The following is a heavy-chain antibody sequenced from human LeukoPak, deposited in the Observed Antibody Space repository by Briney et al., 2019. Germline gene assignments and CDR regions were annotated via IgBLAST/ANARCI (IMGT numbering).Heavy chain of an antibody. J-gene: IGHJ3*02. CDR1: GFTFIDYA. D-gene: IGHD2-21*02. Sequence: GGSLRLSCAASGFTFIDYAMNWVRQAPGKGLEWVSSISSTGGRTYYAGSVKGRFTISRDNSLSTLYLQMNNLRAEDTALYYCARAGEAYCGGDCGYDAFHIWGQGTMVTVSS. V-gene: IGHV3-23*01. CDR3: ARAGEAYCGGDCGYDAFHI. CDR2: ISSTGGRT.